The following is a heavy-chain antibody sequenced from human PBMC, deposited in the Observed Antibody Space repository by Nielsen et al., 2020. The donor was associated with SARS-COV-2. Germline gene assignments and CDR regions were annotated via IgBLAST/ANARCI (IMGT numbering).Heavy chain of an antibody. CDR1: GFTFTSYA. V-gene: IGHV3-23*03. CDR3: AKCSPGAVTTADFDF. CDR2: IYSGGRSA. D-gene: IGHD4-17*01. Sequence: GGSLRLSCAASGFTFTSYAMSWVRQAPGKGLEWVSIIYSGGRSAYYADSVKGRFTISRDNSKNTLYLQMNSLRAEDTAVYYCAKCSPGAVTTADFDFWGQGTLVTVSS. J-gene: IGHJ4*02.